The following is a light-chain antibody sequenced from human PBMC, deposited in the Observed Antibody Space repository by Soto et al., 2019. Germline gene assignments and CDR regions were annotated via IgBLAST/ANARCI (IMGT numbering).Light chain of an antibody. J-gene: IGLJ1*01. Sequence: QSALTQPPSASGSPGQSVTISCTGTSSEVGGYNYVSWYQQHPGKAPKLMIYEVSKRPSGVPDRFSGSKSGNTASLTVSGLQAEDEADYYCSSYAGSNNPPYVFGTGTKLTVL. V-gene: IGLV2-8*01. CDR2: EVS. CDR3: SSYAGSNNPPYV. CDR1: SSEVGGYNY.